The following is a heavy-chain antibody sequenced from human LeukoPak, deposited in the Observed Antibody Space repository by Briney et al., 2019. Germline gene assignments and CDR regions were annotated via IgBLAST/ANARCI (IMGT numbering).Heavy chain of an antibody. CDR1: DDSIKNYF. D-gene: IGHD3-22*01. Sequence: SETLSLTCTVSDDSIKNYFWTWIRQSPGKGLEWIGYVFYSGSTSYNPSLRSRLTMSVDTSKSQFSLNLKSVTAADTAVYYCARGTRRYYDGSGYYYGEFDYWGQGILVTVS. CDR2: VFYSGST. J-gene: IGHJ4*02. V-gene: IGHV4-59*01. CDR3: ARGTRRYYDGSGYYYGEFDY.